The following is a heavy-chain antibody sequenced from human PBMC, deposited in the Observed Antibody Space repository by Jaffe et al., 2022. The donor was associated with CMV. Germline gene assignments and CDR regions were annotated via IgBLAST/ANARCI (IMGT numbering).Heavy chain of an antibody. V-gene: IGHV4-39*01. D-gene: IGHD6-13*01. J-gene: IGHJ6*02. CDR1: GGSISSSSYY. Sequence: QLQLQESGPGLVKPSETLSLTCTVSGGSISSSSYYWGWIRQPPGKGLEWIGSIYYSGSTYYNPSLKSRVTISVDTSKNQFSLKLSSVTAADTAVYYCATLEGGIAAPGDYYYGMDVWGQGTTVTVSS. CDR2: IYYSGST. CDR3: ATLEGGIAAPGDYYYGMDV.